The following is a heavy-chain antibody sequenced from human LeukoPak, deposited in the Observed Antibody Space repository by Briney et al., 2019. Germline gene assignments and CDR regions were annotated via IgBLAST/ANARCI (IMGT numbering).Heavy chain of an antibody. V-gene: IGHV1-2*02. CDR3: ANQEGIGAPGAWFDN. D-gene: IGHD1-14*01. J-gene: IGHJ4*02. CDR1: GNSFTGYY. CDR2: MSPDSDGK. Sequence: GASVKVSRKASGNSFTGYYVHWVRQAPGQGLEWMGWMSPDSDGKNFAQNFQGRVSTTRDTSIRTVYLELRSLRADDTAVYYCANQEGIGAPGAWFDNWGQGTLVTVSS.